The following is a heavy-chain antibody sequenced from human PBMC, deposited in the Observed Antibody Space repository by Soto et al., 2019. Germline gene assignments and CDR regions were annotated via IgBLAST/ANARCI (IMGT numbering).Heavy chain of an antibody. CDR3: AKAPAYCSSTSCYY. CDR1: GFTFSSYA. Sequence: GGSLRLSCAASGFTFSSYAMSWVRQAPGKGLEWVSAISGSGGSTYYADSVKGRFTISRDNSKNTLYLQMNSLRAEDTAVYYCAKAPAYCSSTSCYYWRQGTLVTVSS. J-gene: IGHJ4*02. CDR2: ISGSGGST. D-gene: IGHD2-2*01. V-gene: IGHV3-23*01.